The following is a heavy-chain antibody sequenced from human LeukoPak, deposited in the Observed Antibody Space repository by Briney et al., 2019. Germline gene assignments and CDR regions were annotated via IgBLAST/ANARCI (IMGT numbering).Heavy chain of an antibody. J-gene: IGHJ4*02. CDR1: GYTFTRSD. CDR3: ARTLSRLNHYGDSAADS. Sequence: ASVKVSCKASGYTFTRSDINWLRQATGQGLEWMGWMNPNSGNTGYAQKFQGRVTLTRDTSISTDYLELTSLRSEDTAVYYCARTLSRLNHYGDSAADSWGQGTLVTVSS. CDR2: MNPNSGNT. D-gene: IGHD4-17*01. V-gene: IGHV1-8*01.